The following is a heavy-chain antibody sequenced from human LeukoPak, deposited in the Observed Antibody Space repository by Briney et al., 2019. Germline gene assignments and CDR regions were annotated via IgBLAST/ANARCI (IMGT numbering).Heavy chain of an antibody. V-gene: IGHV6-1*01. CDR3: ARGRYSGSHAPGYGMDV. CDR1: GDSVSSNSAA. Sequence: SQTLSLTCALSGDSVSSNSAAWHWIRQSPSRGLEWLGRTYYRSKWYNDYAVSVKSRITINPDTSKNQFSLQLNSVTPEDTAVYYCARGRYSGSHAPGYGMDVWGQGTTVTVSS. CDR2: TYYRSKWYN. D-gene: IGHD1-26*01. J-gene: IGHJ6*02.